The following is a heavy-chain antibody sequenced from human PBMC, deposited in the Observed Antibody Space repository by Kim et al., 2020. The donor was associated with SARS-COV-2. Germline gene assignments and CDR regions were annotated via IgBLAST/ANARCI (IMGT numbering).Heavy chain of an antibody. D-gene: IGHD3-10*01. CDR3: ARDSERFGELALSAFDY. V-gene: IGHV4-39*02. Sequence: SETLSLTCTVSGGSISSSSYYWGWIRQPPGKGLEWIGSIYYSGSTYYNPSLKSRVTISVDTSKNQFSLKLSSVTAADTAVYYCARDSERFGELALSAFDYWGQGTLVTVSS. CDR2: IYYSGST. J-gene: IGHJ4*02. CDR1: GGSISSSSYY.